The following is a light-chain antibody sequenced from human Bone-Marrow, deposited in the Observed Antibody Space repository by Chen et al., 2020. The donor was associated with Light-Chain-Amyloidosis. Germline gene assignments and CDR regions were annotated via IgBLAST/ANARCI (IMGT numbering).Light chain of an antibody. CDR3: QVCDRSSDRPV. J-gene: IGLJ3*02. Sequence: SYVLTHSSSVSVAPGQTATIACGGNNIGSTSVHWYQQTPGQAPLLVVYDDSDRPSGIPERLSGSNSGNTATLTISRVEAGDEADYYCQVCDRSSDRPVFGGGTKLTVL. CDR1: NIGSTS. CDR2: DDS. V-gene: IGLV3-21*02.